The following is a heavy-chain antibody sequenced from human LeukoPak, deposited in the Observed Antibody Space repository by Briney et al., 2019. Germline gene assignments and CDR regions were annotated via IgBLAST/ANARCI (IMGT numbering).Heavy chain of an antibody. V-gene: IGHV4-4*07. Sequence: SETLSLTCAVSGASISSHYWSWIRQPAGKGLEWIGRIYTSGSTNYNPSLKSRVTMSVDTSKNQFSLKLSSVTAADTAVYYCAREKLFGYYYDSSLRDAFDIWGQGTMVTVSS. CDR3: AREKLFGYYYDSSLRDAFDI. J-gene: IGHJ3*02. CDR1: GASISSHY. CDR2: IYTSGST. D-gene: IGHD3-22*01.